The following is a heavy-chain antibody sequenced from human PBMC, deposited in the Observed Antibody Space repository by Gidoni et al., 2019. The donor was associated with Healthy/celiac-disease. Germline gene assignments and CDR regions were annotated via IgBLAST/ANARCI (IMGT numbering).Heavy chain of an antibody. V-gene: IGHV3-21*01. J-gene: IGHJ4*02. CDR3: ARDNTGEAFDY. CDR1: GFTFSSYS. CDR2: ISSSISYI. Sequence: EVQLVESGGGLVKPGGSLRLSCAASGFTFSSYSMNWVRQAPGKGLGWVSSISSSISYIYYADSVKGRFTISRDNAKNSLYLQMNSLRAEDTAVYYCARDNTGEAFDYWGQGTLVTVSS. D-gene: IGHD5-18*01.